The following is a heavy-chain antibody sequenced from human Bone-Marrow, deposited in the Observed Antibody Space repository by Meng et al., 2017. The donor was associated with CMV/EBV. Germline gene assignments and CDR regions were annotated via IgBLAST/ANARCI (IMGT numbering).Heavy chain of an antibody. J-gene: IGHJ6*02. CDR1: GFTFSSYG. Sequence: GESLKISCAASGFTFSSYGMHWVRQAPGKGLEWVAFIRYDGSNKYYADSVKGRFTISRDNSKNTLYLQMNSLRAEDTAVYYCAKDHRMTNYGMDVWCQGTTVTVSS. CDR3: AKDHRMTNYGMDV. D-gene: IGHD2-8*01. CDR2: IRYDGSNK. V-gene: IGHV3-30*02.